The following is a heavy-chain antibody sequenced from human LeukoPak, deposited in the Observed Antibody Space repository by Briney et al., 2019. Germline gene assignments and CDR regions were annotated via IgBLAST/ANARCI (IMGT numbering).Heavy chain of an antibody. V-gene: IGHV3-21*01. CDR2: ISSSSSYI. CDR3: ARDYYDSSGFGWFDP. J-gene: IGHJ5*02. D-gene: IGHD3-22*01. Sequence: GGSLRLSCAASGFTFSSYSMNWVRQAPGKGLEWVSSISSSSSYIYYADSVKGRFTISRDNAKNSLYLQMNSLRAEDTAVYYCARDYYDSSGFGWFDPWGQGTLVTVSS. CDR1: GFTFSSYS.